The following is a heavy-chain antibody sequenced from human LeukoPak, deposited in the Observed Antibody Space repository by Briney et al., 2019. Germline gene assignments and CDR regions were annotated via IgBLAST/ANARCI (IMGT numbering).Heavy chain of an antibody. CDR1: GGTFSSYA. D-gene: IGHD6-19*01. Sequence: SVKVSCKASGGTFSSYAISWVRQAPGQGLEWMGGIIPVFGTANYAQKFQGRVTITADESTSTAYMELSSLRSEDTAVYYCARDSGQWLILASTHDAFDIWGQGTMVTVSS. V-gene: IGHV1-69*13. J-gene: IGHJ3*02. CDR2: IIPVFGTA. CDR3: ARDSGQWLILASTHDAFDI.